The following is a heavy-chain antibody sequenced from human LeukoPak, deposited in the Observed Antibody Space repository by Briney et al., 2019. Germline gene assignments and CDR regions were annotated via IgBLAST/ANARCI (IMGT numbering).Heavy chain of an antibody. D-gene: IGHD4-17*01. V-gene: IGHV3-7*03. CDR3: ARGYGDYAPRG. CDR1: GFTFSSYW. J-gene: IGHJ4*02. Sequence: PGGSLRLSCAASGFTFSSYWMSWVRQAPGKGLEWVANIKQDGSEEYYVDSVKGRFTISRDNAKNSLYLQMNSLRAEDTAVYYCARGYGDYAPRGWGQGTLVTVSS. CDR2: IKQDGSEE.